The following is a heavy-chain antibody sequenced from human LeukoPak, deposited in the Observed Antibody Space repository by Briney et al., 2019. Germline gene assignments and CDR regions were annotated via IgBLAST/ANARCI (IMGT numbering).Heavy chain of an antibody. J-gene: IGHJ5*02. D-gene: IGHD2-2*01. CDR3: ARGLVGYCSSTSCYSWFDP. CDR2: IYHSGST. V-gene: IGHV4-4*02. CDR1: GGSISSSNW. Sequence: SGTLSLTCAVSGGSISSSNWWSWVRQPPGKGLEWIGEIYHSGSTNYNPSLKSRVTISVDKSKNQFSLKLSSVTAADTAVYYCARGLVGYCSSTSCYSWFDPRGQGTLVTVSS.